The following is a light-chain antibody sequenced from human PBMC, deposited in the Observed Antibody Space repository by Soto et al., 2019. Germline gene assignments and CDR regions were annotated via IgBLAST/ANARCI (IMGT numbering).Light chain of an antibody. CDR1: SSDVGRYNS. Sequence: QSALTQPRSVSGSPGQSVTVSCTGSSSDVGRYNSVSWYQQHPGKPPKLMIYDDTKRSSGVPDRFSGSKSGNKASLTLSGLQAEDEADYYCSSYAGSYLPVVFGGGTKLTVL. CDR3: SSYAGSYLPVV. J-gene: IGLJ2*01. V-gene: IGLV2-11*01. CDR2: DDT.